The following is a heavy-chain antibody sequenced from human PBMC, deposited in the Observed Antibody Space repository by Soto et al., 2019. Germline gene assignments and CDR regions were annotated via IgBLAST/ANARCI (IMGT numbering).Heavy chain of an antibody. V-gene: IGHV1-8*01. CDR3: ARVGFGGDQYYYYYMDV. Sequence: QVQLVQSGAEVKKPGASVKVSCKASGYTFTSYDINWVRQATGQGLEWMGWMNPNSGNTGYAQKFQGRVTMTGNTSISTAYMELSSLRSEDTAVYYCARVGFGGDQYYYYYMDVWGKGTTVTVSS. CDR2: MNPNSGNT. J-gene: IGHJ6*03. D-gene: IGHD3-10*01. CDR1: GYTFTSYD.